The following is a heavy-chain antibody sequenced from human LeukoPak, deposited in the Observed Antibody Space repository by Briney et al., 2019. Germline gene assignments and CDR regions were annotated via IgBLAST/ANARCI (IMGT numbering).Heavy chain of an antibody. CDR1: GFTFSSYW. V-gene: IGHV3-7*01. CDR2: IKQDGSEK. CDR3: AREVVSSGWYRGTYFDY. J-gene: IGHJ4*02. D-gene: IGHD6-19*01. Sequence: GGSLRLSCAASGFTFSSYWMSWVRQAPGKGLEWVANIKQDGSEKYYVDSVKGRFTISRDNAKNSLYLQMNNLRAEDTAVYYCAREVVSSGWYRGTYFDYWGQGTLVTVSS.